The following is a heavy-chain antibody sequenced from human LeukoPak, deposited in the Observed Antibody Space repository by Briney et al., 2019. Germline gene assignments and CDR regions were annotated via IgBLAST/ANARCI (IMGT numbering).Heavy chain of an antibody. J-gene: IGHJ4*02. CDR1: GYTFTSYG. CDR3: ARVSGYPSIIFDY. V-gene: IGHV1-69*05. Sequence: GASVKVSCKASGYTFTSYGISWVRQAPGQGLEWMGGIIPIFGTTNYAQKFQGRATITTDESTSTAYMELSSLRSEDTAVYYCARVSGYPSIIFDYWGQGTLVTVSS. D-gene: IGHD3-3*01. CDR2: IIPIFGTT.